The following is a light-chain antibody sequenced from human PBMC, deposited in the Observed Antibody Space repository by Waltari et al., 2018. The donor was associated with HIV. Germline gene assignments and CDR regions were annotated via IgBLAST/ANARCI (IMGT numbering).Light chain of an antibody. V-gene: IGLV2-14*03. J-gene: IGLJ3*02. CDR3: AFFTHEKTLV. Sequence: HSALTQPASVSGTPGQSLTIPCTGVSSAAGDISSVSWYQQYTDVPPNLLIFAVTSRPSGVSDRFSGAKSCDTASLSISRLQVDDEADYFCAFFTHEKTLVVGGGTKLTVL. CDR1: SSAAGDISS. CDR2: AVT.